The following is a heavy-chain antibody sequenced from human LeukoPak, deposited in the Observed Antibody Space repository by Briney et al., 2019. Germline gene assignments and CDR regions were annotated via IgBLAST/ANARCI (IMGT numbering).Heavy chain of an antibody. CDR2: INAGNGNT. CDR3: ARVLVTHSSSWYFWFDP. Sequence: ASVKVSCKASGYTFTSYAMHWVRQAPGQRLEWMGWINAGNGNTKYSQKFQGRVTITRDTSASTAYMELSSLRSEDTAVYYCARVLVTHSSSWYFWFDPWGQGTLVTVSS. D-gene: IGHD6-13*01. CDR1: GYTFTSYA. J-gene: IGHJ5*02. V-gene: IGHV1-3*01.